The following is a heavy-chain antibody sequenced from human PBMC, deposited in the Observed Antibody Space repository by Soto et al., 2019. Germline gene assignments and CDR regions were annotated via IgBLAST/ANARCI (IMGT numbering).Heavy chain of an antibody. CDR1: GFTFRNYA. CDR2: ISGSGGTT. D-gene: IGHD2-2*01. CDR3: GKDRRRTSFYVFDS. Sequence: EVQLLESGGGLVQPGGSLRLSCAASGFTFRNYAMSWARQAPGKGLEWVSAISGSGGTTHYADTVKGRFTISRDNCKNTLYLQMNCLRVADTSIYYCGKDRRRTSFYVFDSRGQGSLVTVSS. J-gene: IGHJ4*02. V-gene: IGHV3-23*01.